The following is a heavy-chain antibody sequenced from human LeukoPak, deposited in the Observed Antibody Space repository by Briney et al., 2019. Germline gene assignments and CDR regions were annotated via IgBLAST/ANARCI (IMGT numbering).Heavy chain of an antibody. J-gene: IGHJ3*02. CDR2: IWYDGSNK. Sequence: PGGSLRLSCAASGFTFSSYGMHWVRQAPGKGLEWVAVIWYDGSNKYYADSVKGRFTISRDNSKNTLYLQMNSLRAEDTAVYYCAREASSNYYDSSHAFDIWGQGTMVTVSS. CDR1: GFTFSSYG. CDR3: AREASSNYYDSSHAFDI. V-gene: IGHV3-33*01. D-gene: IGHD3-22*01.